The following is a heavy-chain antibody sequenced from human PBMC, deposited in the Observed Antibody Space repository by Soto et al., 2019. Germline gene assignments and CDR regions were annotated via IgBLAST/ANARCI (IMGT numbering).Heavy chain of an antibody. Sequence: SETLSLTCTVSGGSISSYYWSWIRQPPGKGLEWIGYIYYSGSTNYNPSLKSRVTISVDTSKNQFSLKLSSVTAADTAVYYCARMVNYDSSGYYPYWGQGTLVTVS. CDR3: ARMVNYDSSGYYPY. CDR1: GGSISSYY. D-gene: IGHD3-22*01. J-gene: IGHJ4*02. CDR2: IYYSGST. V-gene: IGHV4-59*01.